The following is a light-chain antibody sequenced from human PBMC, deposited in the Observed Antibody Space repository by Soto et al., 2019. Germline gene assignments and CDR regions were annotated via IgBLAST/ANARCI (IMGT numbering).Light chain of an antibody. CDR1: QSVSSSY. Sequence: EIVLTQSPGTLSLSPGERATISCRASQSVSSSYLAWYQQKPGQAPRLLIYGTSSRATAIPDRFSGSGSGTDFTLTISRLEPEDFAVYYCQQYGSSSWTLGQGTKV. V-gene: IGKV3-20*01. CDR2: GTS. CDR3: QQYGSSSWT. J-gene: IGKJ1*01.